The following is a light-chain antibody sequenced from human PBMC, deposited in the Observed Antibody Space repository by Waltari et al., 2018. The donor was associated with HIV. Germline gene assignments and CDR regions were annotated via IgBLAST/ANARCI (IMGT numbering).Light chain of an antibody. CDR2: DNN. CDR3: GTWDNSLSAGV. Sequence: QSVLTQPPSVSAAPGQKVTISCSGSTSNIGNNYVSWYQQLPGTAPKLLIYDNNERPSGIPDRFSGSKSGTSATLGITGLQTGDEAAYYCGTWDNSLSAGVFGGGTKLTVL. J-gene: IGLJ3*02. CDR1: TSNIGNNY. V-gene: IGLV1-51*01.